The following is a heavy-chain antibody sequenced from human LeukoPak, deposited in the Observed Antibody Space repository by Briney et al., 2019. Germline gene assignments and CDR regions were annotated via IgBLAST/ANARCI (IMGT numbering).Heavy chain of an antibody. Sequence: SVKVSCKASVGTFSRYAISWVRQAPGQGLEWMGGIIPMFGIANYAQKFQGRVTITADESTSTAYMELSSLRSEDTAVYYCARDRPYTGGWRGFDYWGQGTLVTVSS. CDR2: IIPMFGIA. CDR1: VGTFSRYA. V-gene: IGHV1-69*13. CDR3: ARDRPYTGGWRGFDY. D-gene: IGHD6-19*01. J-gene: IGHJ4*02.